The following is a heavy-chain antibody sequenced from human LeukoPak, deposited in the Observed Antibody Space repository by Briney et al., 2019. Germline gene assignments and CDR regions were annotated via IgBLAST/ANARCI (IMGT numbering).Heavy chain of an antibody. Sequence: HPGRSLRLSCAASGFTFDDYAMHWVRQAPGKGLEWVSGISWNSGSIGYADSVKGRFTISRDNAKNSLYLQMNSLRAEDTALYYCAKDLGWGRPRQDPYGMDVWGQGTTVTVSS. CDR3: AKDLGWGRPRQDPYGMDV. CDR2: ISWNSGSI. D-gene: IGHD7-27*01. CDR1: GFTFDDYA. J-gene: IGHJ6*02. V-gene: IGHV3-9*01.